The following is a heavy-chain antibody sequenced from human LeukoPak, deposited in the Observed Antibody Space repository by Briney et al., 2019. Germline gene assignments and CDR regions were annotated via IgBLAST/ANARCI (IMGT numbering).Heavy chain of an antibody. V-gene: IGHV3-21*01. CDR3: ARAVGSEGDVYYFDY. J-gene: IGHJ4*02. CDR1: GFTFSSDS. CDR2: ISSSSSYV. D-gene: IGHD1-14*01. Sequence: GGSLRLSCAASGFTFSSDSMNWVRQAPGKGLEWVSSISSSSSYVYYADSVKGRFTISRDNAKNSLYLQMNSLRAEDTAVYYCARAVGSEGDVYYFDYWGQGTLVTVSS.